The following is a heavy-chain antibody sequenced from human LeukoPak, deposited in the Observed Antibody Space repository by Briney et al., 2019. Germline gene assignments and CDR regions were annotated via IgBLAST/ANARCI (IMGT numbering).Heavy chain of an antibody. V-gene: IGHV3-30-3*01. CDR1: GFTFSSYA. CDR3: ARPGRGDAFDI. Sequence: SGGSLRLSCAASGFTFSSYAMHWVRQAPGKGLEWVAVISYDGSNKYYADSVKGRFTISRDNSKNTLYLQMNSLRAEDTAVYYCARPGRGDAFDIWGQGTMVTVSS. J-gene: IGHJ3*02. CDR2: ISYDGSNK.